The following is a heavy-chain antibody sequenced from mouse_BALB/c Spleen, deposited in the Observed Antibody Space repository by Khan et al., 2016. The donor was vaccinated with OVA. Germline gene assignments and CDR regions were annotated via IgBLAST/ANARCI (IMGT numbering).Heavy chain of an antibody. J-gene: IGHJ3*01. V-gene: IGHV1-4*01. CDR2: INPSNGYT. CDR1: GYTFTSYT. D-gene: IGHD2-14*01. Sequence: VQLQQSGPELAKPGASVKMSCKASGYTFTSYTIHWIKKRPGQGLEWIGYINPSNGYTNYNQKFKDKATLTTDKSSTTAYLQLSSLQSDDSAVYTGVRDGAYHRNDGWFTYWGQGTLVTVSA. CDR3: VRDGAYHRNDGWFTY.